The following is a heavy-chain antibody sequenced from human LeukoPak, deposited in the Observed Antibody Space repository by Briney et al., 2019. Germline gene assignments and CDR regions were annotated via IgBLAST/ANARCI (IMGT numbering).Heavy chain of an antibody. CDR3: ATSTPRYCSGGSCYSYGMDV. CDR2: FDPEDGET. V-gene: IGHV1-24*01. J-gene: IGHJ6*02. Sequence: GASVKVSCKVSGYTLTELSMHWVRQAPGKGLEWMGGFDPEDGETIYAQKFQGRVTMTEDTSTDTAYMELSSLRSEDTAVYYCATSTPRYCSGGSCYSYGMDVWGQGTTVTVSS. CDR1: GYTLTELS. D-gene: IGHD2-15*01.